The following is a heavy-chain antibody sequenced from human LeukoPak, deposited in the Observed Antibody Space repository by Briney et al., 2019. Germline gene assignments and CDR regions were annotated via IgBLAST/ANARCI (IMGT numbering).Heavy chain of an antibody. V-gene: IGHV4-34*01. CDR2: INHSGDT. Sequence: SETLSLTCAVYGGSFSGYYRTWIRQPPGKGLEWIGEINHSGDTNYNPSLKSRVTISVDTSKNQFSLKLSSVTAADTAVYYCVRGRVKGKYWGQGTLVTVSS. CDR3: VRGRVKGKY. D-gene: IGHD2/OR15-2a*01. J-gene: IGHJ4*02. CDR1: GGSFSGYY.